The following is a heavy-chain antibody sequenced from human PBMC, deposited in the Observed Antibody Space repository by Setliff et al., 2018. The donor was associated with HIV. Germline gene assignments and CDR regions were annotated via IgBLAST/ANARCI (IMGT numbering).Heavy chain of an antibody. CDR3: ARYGSDWFFDL. J-gene: IGHJ2*01. D-gene: IGHD4-17*01. V-gene: IGHV7-4-1*01. Sequence: ASVKVSCKASGYNFTTFGLSWVRQAPGQGLEWMGWINTETGTPMYAQGFTGRFVFSLDTSISTAYLQIDSLNAEDTAVYYCARYGSDWFFDLWGRGTLVTVS. CDR1: GYNFTTFG. CDR2: INTETGTP.